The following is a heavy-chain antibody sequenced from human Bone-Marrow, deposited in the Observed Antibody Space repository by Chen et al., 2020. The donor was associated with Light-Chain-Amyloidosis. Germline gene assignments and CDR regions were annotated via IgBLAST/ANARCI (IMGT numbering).Heavy chain of an antibody. CDR3: ATAILTDYWYPDDF. D-gene: IGHD3-9*01. CDR2: FDPEEGEA. V-gene: IGHV1-24*01. J-gene: IGHJ4*02. CDR1: GHTLTGLS. Sequence: QVQLVQSGAEVKKPGASVKVSCKVSGHTLTGLSIHWVRQAPGKGLEWMGGFDPEEGEAIYAQKFEGRVTMTEDTSTDTAYMELRSLRSEDTATYYCATAILTDYWYPDDFWGQGTPVTVSS.